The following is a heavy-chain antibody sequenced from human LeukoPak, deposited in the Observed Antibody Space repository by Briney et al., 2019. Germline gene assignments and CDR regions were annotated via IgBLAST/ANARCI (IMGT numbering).Heavy chain of an antibody. CDR3: ARQGVPGGYFDY. D-gene: IGHD3-10*01. CDR1: GGSISSYY. V-gene: IGHV4-39*01. CDR2: IYYSGST. J-gene: IGHJ4*02. Sequence: SETLSLTCTVSGGSISSYYWGWIRQPPGKGLEWIGSIYYSGSTYYNPSLKSRVTISVDTSKNQFSLKLSSVTAADTAVYYCARQGVPGGYFDYWGQGTLVTVSS.